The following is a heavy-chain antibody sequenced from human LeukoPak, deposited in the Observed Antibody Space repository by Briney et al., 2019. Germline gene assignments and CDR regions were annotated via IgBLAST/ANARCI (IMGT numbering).Heavy chain of an antibody. CDR3: AREAPKGPYFDY. Sequence: PSETLSLTCTVSGGSISSGSYYWSWIRQPAGKGLEWIGRIYTSGSTNYNPSLKSRVTISVDTSKNQFSLKLSSVTAADTAVYYCAREAPKGPYFDYWGQGTLVTVSS. CDR1: GGSISSGSYY. CDR2: IYTSGST. J-gene: IGHJ4*02. V-gene: IGHV4-61*02.